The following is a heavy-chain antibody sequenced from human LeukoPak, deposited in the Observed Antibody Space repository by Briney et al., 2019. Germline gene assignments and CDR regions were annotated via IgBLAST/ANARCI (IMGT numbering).Heavy chain of an antibody. CDR3: ARDMGLGTDL. J-gene: IGHJ5*02. Sequence: SETLSLTCNVSGAFFDIYFWNWIRQPPGRGLEWIGNLDYTGTTNYNPSLRSRVSMSLDASESQFSLKLTSVTTADTAVYYCARDMGLGTDLWGQGTLITVSS. CDR1: GAFFDIYF. D-gene: IGHD7-27*01. V-gene: IGHV4-59*01. CDR2: LDYTGTT.